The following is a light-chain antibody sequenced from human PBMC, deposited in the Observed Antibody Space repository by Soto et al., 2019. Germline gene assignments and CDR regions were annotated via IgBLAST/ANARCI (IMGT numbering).Light chain of an antibody. CDR3: SSYAGSNTHVV. V-gene: IGLV2-8*01. CDR2: EVS. CDR1: TSDVGGYKY. J-gene: IGLJ2*01. Sequence: QSALTQPPSASGSPVQPVTISCTGTTSDVGGYKYVSWYQQHPGKTPKLMIYEVSKRPSGVPDRFSGSKSGNTSSLTVSGLQAEDEADYYCSSYAGSNTHVVFGVGTKLTVL.